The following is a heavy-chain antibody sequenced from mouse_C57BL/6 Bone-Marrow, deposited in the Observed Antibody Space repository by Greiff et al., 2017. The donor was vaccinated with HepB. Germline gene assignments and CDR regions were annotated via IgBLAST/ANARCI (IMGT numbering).Heavy chain of an antibody. J-gene: IGHJ3*01. V-gene: IGHV1-54*01. Sequence: QVQLQQSGAELVRPGTSVKVSCKASGYAFTNYLIECVKQRPGQGLEGIGVINPGSGGTNYNEKFKGKATLTEDKSSSTAYMQLSSLTSEDSAVYFCASPLDGYYGWAWFAYWGQGTRVTVSA. CDR2: INPGSGGT. CDR1: GYAFTNYL. CDR3: ASPLDGYYGWAWFAY. D-gene: IGHD2-3*01.